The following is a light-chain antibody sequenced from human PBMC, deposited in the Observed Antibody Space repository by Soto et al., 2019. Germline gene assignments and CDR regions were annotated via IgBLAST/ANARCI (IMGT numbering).Light chain of an antibody. V-gene: IGLV2-14*01. Sequence: QSALTQPASVSGSPGQSITISCAGSNSDIGSYKYVSWFQQHPGNAPKLIISEVRDRPSGVSTRFSGSKSGNTASLTISGLQAEDEAYYYCSSYTTSTSFILFGGGTKLTVL. CDR2: EVR. J-gene: IGLJ2*01. CDR3: SSYTTSTSFIL. CDR1: NSDIGSYKY.